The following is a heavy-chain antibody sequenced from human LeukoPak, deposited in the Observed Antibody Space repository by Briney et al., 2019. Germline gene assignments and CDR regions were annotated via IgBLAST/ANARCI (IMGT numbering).Heavy chain of an antibody. CDR3: ARAREYSSGWYGY. V-gene: IGHV3-66*01. J-gene: IGHJ4*02. D-gene: IGHD6-19*01. CDR2: IYSRGST. CDR1: GFTVSSNY. Sequence: PGGSLRLSCAASGFTVSSNYMSWVRQAPGKGLEWVSVIYSRGSTYYADSVKGRFTISRDNSKNTLYLQMNSLRAEDTAVYYCARAREYSSGWYGYWDQGTLVTVSS.